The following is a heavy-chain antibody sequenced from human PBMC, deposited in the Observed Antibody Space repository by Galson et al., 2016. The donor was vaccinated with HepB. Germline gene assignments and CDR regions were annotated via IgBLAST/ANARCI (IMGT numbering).Heavy chain of an antibody. D-gene: IGHD6-19*01. CDR2: TYYRSKWYN. J-gene: IGHJ4*02. CDR3: ARARSRGWSDAFDY. V-gene: IGHV6-1*01. CDR1: GDSVSSNSAA. Sequence: CAISGDSVSSNSAAWNWFRQSTPRGLEWLGRTYYRSKWYNDYRLSLKTRININADTSRNEVSLQLKTVTLEDTAVYYCARARSRGWSDAFDYWGQGTLVTISS.